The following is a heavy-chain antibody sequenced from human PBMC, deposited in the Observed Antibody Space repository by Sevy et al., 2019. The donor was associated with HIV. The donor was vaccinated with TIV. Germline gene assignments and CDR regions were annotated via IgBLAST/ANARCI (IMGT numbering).Heavy chain of an antibody. CDR3: ARDSSGSGSFDH. CDR1: GGTFSSYA. J-gene: IGHJ4*02. V-gene: IGHV1-69*13. Sequence: ASVKVSCKASGGTFSSYAISWVRQAPGQGLEWMGGIIPIFGTANYAQKFQGRVTITADESTSTAYMELSSLRSEDTAVYYCARDSSGSGSFDHWGQGTLVTVSS. CDR2: IIPIFGTA. D-gene: IGHD3-10*01.